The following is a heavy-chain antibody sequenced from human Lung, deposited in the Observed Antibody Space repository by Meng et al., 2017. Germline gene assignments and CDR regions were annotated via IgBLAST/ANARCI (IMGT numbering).Heavy chain of an antibody. J-gene: IGHJ4*02. D-gene: IGHD3-3*01. CDR2: IYYSRAT. V-gene: IGHV4-39*06. Sequence: LGKLPEPLALTWSVSGPTIRASSYYWRRIRQAPGKGLEWFGSIYYSRATSPPPPLRSRVTLSLVTSTTQFPLTLPSVTAADTAVYCWARVREWKKVFDFWGRGTLVTVSS. CDR1: GPTIRASSYY. CDR3: ARVREWKKVFDF.